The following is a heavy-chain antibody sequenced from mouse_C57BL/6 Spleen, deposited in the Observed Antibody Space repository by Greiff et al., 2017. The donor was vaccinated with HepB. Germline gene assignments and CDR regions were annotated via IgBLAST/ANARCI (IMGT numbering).Heavy chain of an antibody. J-gene: IGHJ4*01. D-gene: IGHD1-3*01. CDR1: GFTFSDYG. CDR2: ISSGSSTI. V-gene: IGHV5-17*01. Sequence: EVQGVESGGGLVKPGGSLKLSCAASGFTFSDYGVHWVRQAPEKGLEWVAYISSGSSTIYYADTVKGRFTISRDNAKNTLFLQMTSLRSEDTAMYYCARGSSLAMDYWGQGTSVTVSS. CDR3: ARGSSLAMDY.